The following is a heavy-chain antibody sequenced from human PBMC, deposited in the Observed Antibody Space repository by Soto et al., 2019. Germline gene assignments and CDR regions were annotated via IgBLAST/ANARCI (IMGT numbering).Heavy chain of an antibody. CDR1: GFTVSSNY. Sequence: EVQLVESGGGLVQPGGSLRLSCAASGFTVSSNYMSWVRQAPGKGLEWVSVIYSGGSTYYADSVKGRFTISRHNSKNTLYLQMNSLRAEDTAVYYSASNSYNWNYPDAFDIWGQGTMVTVSS. V-gene: IGHV3-53*04. D-gene: IGHD1-7*01. CDR3: ASNSYNWNYPDAFDI. CDR2: IYSGGST. J-gene: IGHJ3*02.